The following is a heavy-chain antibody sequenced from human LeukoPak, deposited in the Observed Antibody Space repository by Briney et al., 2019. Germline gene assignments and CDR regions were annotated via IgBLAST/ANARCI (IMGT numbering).Heavy chain of an antibody. Sequence: GSGPTLLKPTQTLTLTCTFSGFSLSTSGVGVGWIRQPPGKALEWLSLIYWDDDKRYSPSLKSRLTITKDTSKNQVVLTMTNMDPVDTATYYCAHGGITMIAFDYWGQGTLVTVSS. D-gene: IGHD3-22*01. J-gene: IGHJ4*02. V-gene: IGHV2-5*02. CDR2: IYWDDDK. CDR3: AHGGITMIAFDY. CDR1: GFSLSTSGVG.